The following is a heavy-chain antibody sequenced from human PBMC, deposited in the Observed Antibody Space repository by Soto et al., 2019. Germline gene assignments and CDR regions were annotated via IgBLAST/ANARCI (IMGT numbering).Heavy chain of an antibody. V-gene: IGHV4-30-4*01. CDR1: GGSISSGDYY. J-gene: IGHJ6*02. D-gene: IGHD3-3*01. CDR3: ARDNILGILYGGMDV. CDR2: IYYSGST. Sequence: PSKTLSLTCTVSGGSISSGDYYWSWSRQPPGKGLEWIGHIYYSGSTYYNPSLKSRVTISVDTSKNQFSLKLSSVTAADTAVYYCARDNILGILYGGMDVWGQGTTVTVSS.